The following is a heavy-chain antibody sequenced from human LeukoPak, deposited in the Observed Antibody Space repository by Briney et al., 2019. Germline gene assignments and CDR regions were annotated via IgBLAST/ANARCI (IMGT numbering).Heavy chain of an antibody. V-gene: IGHV3-7*01. CDR3: ARDSPPGWRWLVTSGAFDI. CDR1: GFTFSSYW. Sequence: GGSLRLSCAASGFTFSSYWMSWVRQAPGKGLEWVANMNQDGSEKYYLDSVKGRFTISRDNAKSSLYLQMNSLRGDDTAVYYCARDSPPGWRWLVTSGAFDIWGQGTMVTVPS. D-gene: IGHD6-19*01. J-gene: IGHJ3*02. CDR2: MNQDGSEK.